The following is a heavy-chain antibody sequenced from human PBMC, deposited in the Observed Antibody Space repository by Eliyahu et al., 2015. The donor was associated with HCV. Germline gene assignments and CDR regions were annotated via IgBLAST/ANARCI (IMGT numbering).Heavy chain of an antibody. Sequence: EVQLLESGGGLVQPGGSXRLSCAASGFTFSGXAMTWVRQSPGKGLEWVSSISVGGNTDYADSVKGRFTISRDNSKNTLSLQMNSLRVEDTAKYYCAKDARYSSSWGQGTLVTVSS. D-gene: IGHD6-13*01. V-gene: IGHV3-23*01. J-gene: IGHJ4*02. CDR1: GFTFSGXA. CDR2: ISVGGNT. CDR3: AKDARYSSS.